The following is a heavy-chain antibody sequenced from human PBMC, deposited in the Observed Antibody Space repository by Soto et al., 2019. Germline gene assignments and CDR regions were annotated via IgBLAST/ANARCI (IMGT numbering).Heavy chain of an antibody. CDR3: AREDSIIIPAGSDF. V-gene: IGHV3-21*01. J-gene: IGHJ4*02. D-gene: IGHD2-2*01. Sequence: GGSLRLSCTVSGFAFNNYGINWVRQAPGKGLEWVSSISKSDYTYYSDSVKGRFTISRDNAKNSVSLQMNTLRVEDTAVYYCAREDSIIIPAGSDFWGQGTLVT. CDR1: GFAFNNYG. CDR2: ISKSDYT.